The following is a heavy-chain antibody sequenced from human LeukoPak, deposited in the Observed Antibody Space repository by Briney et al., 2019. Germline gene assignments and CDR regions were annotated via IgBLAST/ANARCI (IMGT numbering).Heavy chain of an antibody. J-gene: IGHJ3*02. V-gene: IGHV1-2*02. CDR1: GYTFTGYY. D-gene: IGHD6-19*01. Sequence: ASVKVSCKASGYTFTGYYMHWVRQAPGQGLEWMGWINPNSGGTNYAQKFRGRVTMTRDTSISTAYMELSRLRSDDTAVYYCARDVYNSGSDAFDIWGQGTMVTVSS. CDR3: ARDVYNSGSDAFDI. CDR2: INPNSGGT.